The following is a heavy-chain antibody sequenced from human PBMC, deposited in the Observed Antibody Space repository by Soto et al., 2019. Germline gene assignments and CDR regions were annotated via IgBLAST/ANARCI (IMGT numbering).Heavy chain of an antibody. CDR2: IYHSGST. Sequence: SETLSLTCAVSGGSIISGGYSWSLIRQPPGKGLEWIGYIYHSGSTYYNPSLKSRVTISVDTSKNQFSLKLSSVTAADTAVYYCARVWGGAFDIWGQGTMVTVSS. D-gene: IGHD3-10*01. CDR3: ARVWGGAFDI. V-gene: IGHV4-30-2*01. CDR1: GGSIISGGYS. J-gene: IGHJ3*02.